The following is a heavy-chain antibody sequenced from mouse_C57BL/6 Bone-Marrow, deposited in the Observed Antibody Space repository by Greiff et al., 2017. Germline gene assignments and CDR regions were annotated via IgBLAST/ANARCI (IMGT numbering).Heavy chain of an antibody. J-gene: IGHJ2*01. V-gene: IGHV14-4*01. CDR2: IGPENGDT. Sequence: VQLQQSGAELVRPGASVKLSCTASGFNIKDDYMHWVKQRPEQGLEWIGWIGPENGDTEYASKFQGKATITADTSSNTAYLQLSSLTSEDTAVYYCTTFPLITTVVATDYFDYWGQGTTLTVSS. D-gene: IGHD1-1*01. CDR1: GFNIKDDY. CDR3: TTFPLITTVVATDYFDY.